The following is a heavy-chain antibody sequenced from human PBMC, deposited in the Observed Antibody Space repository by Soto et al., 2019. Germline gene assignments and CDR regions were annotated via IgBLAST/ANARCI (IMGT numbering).Heavy chain of an antibody. CDR1: GFTFSSYG. D-gene: IGHD2-2*01. CDR2: ISYDGINK. V-gene: IGHV3-30*03. Sequence: QVQLVESGGGVVQPGRSLRLSCAASGFTFSSYGMHWVRQAPGKGLEWVALISYDGINKYYADSVQGRFTISRDNSKNTLYLQMNSLRAEATAVYNCRQACSPFCSTTSCYDPSSNWGQGTLVTVSS. J-gene: IGHJ4*02. CDR3: RQACSPFCSTTSCYDPSSN.